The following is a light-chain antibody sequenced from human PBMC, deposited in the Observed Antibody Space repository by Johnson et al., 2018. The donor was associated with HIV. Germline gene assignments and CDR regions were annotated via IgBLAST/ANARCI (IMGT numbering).Light chain of an antibody. CDR1: SSNIGNNY. Sequence: QSVLTQPPSVSAAPGQKVTISCSGSSSNIGNNYVSWYQQLPKTAPKLLIYDNDSRPSGIPDRFSGSKSGTPATLRITGLQPGDEADYYCGTWDSRLGNYVFGTGTKITVL. J-gene: IGLJ1*01. CDR2: DND. CDR3: GTWDSRLGNYV. V-gene: IGLV1-51*01.